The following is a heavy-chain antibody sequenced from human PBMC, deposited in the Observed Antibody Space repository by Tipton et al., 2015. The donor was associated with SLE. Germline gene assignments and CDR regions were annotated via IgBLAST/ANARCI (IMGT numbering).Heavy chain of an antibody. CDR2: VYSSGTT. CDR3: ARDGGSSWSLDAFDT. J-gene: IGHJ3*02. D-gene: IGHD6-13*01. CDR1: GASISSGSYY. Sequence: TLSLTRTVSGASISSGSYYWNWIRQPAGKGLEWIGRVYSSGTTNYNSSLKSRVTISVDTSKNQFSLKLSSVTAADTAVYYCARDGGSSWSLDAFDTWGQGTMVTVSS. V-gene: IGHV4-61*02.